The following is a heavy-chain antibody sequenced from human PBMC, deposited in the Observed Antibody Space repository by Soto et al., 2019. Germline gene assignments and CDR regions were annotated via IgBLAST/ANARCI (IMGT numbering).Heavy chain of an antibody. CDR1: GFTFSSYS. CDR2: ISSSSSYI. CDR3: ARSPVSSWYRWFDP. Sequence: EVQLVESGGGMVKPGGSLRLSCAVSGFTFSSYSMNWVRQSPGKGLEWVSSISSSSSYIYYVDSVKGRFTISRDNAKNSLYRQMNSLRAEDTAVYYCARSPVSSWYRWFDPWGQGTLVTVSS. V-gene: IGHV3-21*01. D-gene: IGHD6-13*01. J-gene: IGHJ5*02.